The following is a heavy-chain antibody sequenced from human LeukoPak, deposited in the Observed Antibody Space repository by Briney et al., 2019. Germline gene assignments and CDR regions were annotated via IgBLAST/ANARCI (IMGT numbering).Heavy chain of an antibody. V-gene: IGHV3-9*03. CDR3: AKDGTRYDSSGYYSHLDY. Sequence: GRSLRLSCAASGFTFDDYAMHWVRQAPGKGLEWVSGISWNSGSIGYADSVKGRFTISRDNAKNSLYLQMNSLRAEDMALYYCAKDGTRYDSSGYYSHLDYWGQGRLVTGSS. J-gene: IGHJ4*02. D-gene: IGHD3-22*01. CDR2: ISWNSGSI. CDR1: GFTFDDYA.